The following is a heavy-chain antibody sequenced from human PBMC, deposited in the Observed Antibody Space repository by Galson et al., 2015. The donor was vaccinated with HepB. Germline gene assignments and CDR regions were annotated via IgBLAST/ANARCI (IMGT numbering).Heavy chain of an antibody. CDR3: ARDRHDYVWGTYRYDYYYGMDV. J-gene: IGHJ6*02. D-gene: IGHD3-16*02. Sequence: SVKVSCKASGYTFNHYGISWVRQAPGQGLEWMGWISARNGNRDYAQNIRGRVTMTTDMSTTTAYMELRSLTSDDTAVYFCARDRHDYVWGTYRYDYYYGMDVWGQGTTVTVAS. CDR2: ISARNGNR. V-gene: IGHV1-18*04. CDR1: GYTFNHYG.